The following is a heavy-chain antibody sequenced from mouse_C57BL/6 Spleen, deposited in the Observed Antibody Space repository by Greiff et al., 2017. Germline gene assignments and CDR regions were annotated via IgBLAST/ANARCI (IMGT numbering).Heavy chain of an antibody. CDR1: GYTFTDYE. Sequence: VKLQESGAELVRPGASVTLSCKASGYTFTDYEMHWVKQTPVQGLEWIGGIDPETGGTAYNQKFKGKAILTAYKSSSTAYMELRSLTSEDSAVYYCTLFNYGVLYYFDYWGQGTTLTVSS. D-gene: IGHD1-1*02. V-gene: IGHV1-15*01. CDR3: TLFNYGVLYYFDY. CDR2: IDPETGGT. J-gene: IGHJ2*01.